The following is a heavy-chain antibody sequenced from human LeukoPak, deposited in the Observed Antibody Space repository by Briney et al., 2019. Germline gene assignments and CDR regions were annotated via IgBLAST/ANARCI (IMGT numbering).Heavy chain of an antibody. CDR1: GGTFSSYA. Sequence: GASVKVSCKASGGTFSSYAISWVRQAPGQGLEWMGGIIPIFGTANYAQKFQGRVTITADESTSTAYMELSSLRSEDTAVYYCARDRGARDNLYFDYWGHGTLVTVSS. V-gene: IGHV1-69*13. CDR3: ARDRGARDNLYFDY. J-gene: IGHJ4*01. D-gene: IGHD3-16*01. CDR2: IIPIFGTA.